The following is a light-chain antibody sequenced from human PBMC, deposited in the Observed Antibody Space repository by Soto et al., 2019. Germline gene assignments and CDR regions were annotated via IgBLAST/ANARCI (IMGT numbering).Light chain of an antibody. CDR3: QSYDSSLSGHS. V-gene: IGLV1-40*01. Sequence: QAVLTQPPSVSGAPGQRITISCTGSSSNIGAGYDVHWYQQLPGTAPKLLIYGNSNRPSGVPDRFSGSKSGTSASLAITGLQDEDEADYYCQSYDSSLSGHSFGGGTKLTVL. CDR1: SSNIGAGYD. J-gene: IGLJ2*01. CDR2: GNS.